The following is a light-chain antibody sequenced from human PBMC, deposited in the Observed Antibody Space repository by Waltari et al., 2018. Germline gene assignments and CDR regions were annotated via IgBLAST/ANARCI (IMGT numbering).Light chain of an antibody. Sequence: QSVLTQPPSASGTPGQRVTISCSGNAPNIGGNLVTWYQQLPGKAPKLLIYRSDQRPSGVPDRFSASKTGTSASLAISGLQSEDEADYFCASWDDSLNGHWVFGGGTKVTVL. V-gene: IGLV1-44*01. J-gene: IGLJ3*02. CDR3: ASWDDSLNGHWV. CDR1: APNIGGNL. CDR2: RSD.